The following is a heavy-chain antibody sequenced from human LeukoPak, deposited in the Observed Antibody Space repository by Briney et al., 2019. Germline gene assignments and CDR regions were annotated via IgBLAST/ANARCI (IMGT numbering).Heavy chain of an antibody. CDR3: AGSPKYSSSWYEYFQH. CDR1: GFTFSSYV. D-gene: IGHD6-13*01. Sequence: GGSLRLSCAASGFTFSSYVMHWVRQAPGKGLEWVAAISHDGRNKYNADSVKGRFTISRDNSKNTVYLQMNSLRAEDTAVYFCAGSPKYSSSWYEYFQHWGQGPLVTASS. J-gene: IGHJ1*01. V-gene: IGHV3-30*04. CDR2: ISHDGRNK.